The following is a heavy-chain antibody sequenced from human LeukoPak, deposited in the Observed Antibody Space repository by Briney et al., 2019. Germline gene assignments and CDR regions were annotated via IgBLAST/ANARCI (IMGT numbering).Heavy chain of an antibody. CDR3: AKPPSYCSGGSCYSLAFDI. Sequence: GRSLRLSCAASGFTFSSYAMHWVRQAPGKGLEWVAVISYDGSNKYYADSVKGRFTISRDNSKNTLYLQMNSLRAEDTAVYYCAKPPSYCSGGSCYSLAFDIWGQGTMVTVSS. V-gene: IGHV3-30-3*02. CDR2: ISYDGSNK. D-gene: IGHD2-15*01. CDR1: GFTFSSYA. J-gene: IGHJ3*02.